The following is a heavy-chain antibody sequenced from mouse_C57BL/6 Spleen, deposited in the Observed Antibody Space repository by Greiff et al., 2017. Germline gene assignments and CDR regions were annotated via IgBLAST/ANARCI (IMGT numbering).Heavy chain of an antibody. D-gene: IGHD2-2*01. J-gene: IGHJ1*03. CDR3: ARGGVTTEWYFDV. CDR1: GYTFTGYW. Sequence: QVQLQQSGAELMKPGASVKLSCKATGYTFTGYWIEWVKQRPGHGLEWIGEIDPSDSYTNYNQKFKGKSTLTVDKSSSTAYMQLSSLTSEDSAVYYCARGGVTTEWYFDVWGTGTTVTVSS. V-gene: IGHV1-69*01. CDR2: IDPSDSYT.